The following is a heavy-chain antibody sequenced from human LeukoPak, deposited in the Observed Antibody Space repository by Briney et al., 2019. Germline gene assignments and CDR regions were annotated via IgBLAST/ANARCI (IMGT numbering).Heavy chain of an antibody. CDR3: ARDGPITIFGVPQV. J-gene: IGHJ4*02. CDR1: GGSISSGDYY. Sequence: SETLSLTCTVSGGSISSGDYYWSWIRQPPGKGLEWIGYIYYSGSTYYNPSLKSRVTISVDTSKNQFSLKLSSVTAADTAVYYCARDGPITIFGVPQVWGQGTLVTVSS. V-gene: IGHV4-30-4*08. D-gene: IGHD3-3*01. CDR2: IYYSGST.